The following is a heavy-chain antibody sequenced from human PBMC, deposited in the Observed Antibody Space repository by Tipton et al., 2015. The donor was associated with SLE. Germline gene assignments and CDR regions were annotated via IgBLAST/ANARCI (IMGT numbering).Heavy chain of an antibody. Sequence: TLSLTCTVSGGSISSHYWSWIRQPPGKGLEWIGYIYYIGTTNYNPSLKSRVTISVDTSKNQFSLKLSSVTAADTAVYYCARAGGLGIAAALFLDAFDIWGQGTMVTVSS. D-gene: IGHD6-13*01. CDR1: GGSISSHY. V-gene: IGHV4-59*11. J-gene: IGHJ3*02. CDR3: ARAGGLGIAAALFLDAFDI. CDR2: IYYIGTT.